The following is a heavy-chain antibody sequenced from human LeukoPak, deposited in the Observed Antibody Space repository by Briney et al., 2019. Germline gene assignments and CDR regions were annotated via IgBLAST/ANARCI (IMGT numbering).Heavy chain of an antibody. CDR1: GYTFTGYY. CDR3: ARDLTDSTSLDY. Sequence: ASVKVSCKASGYTFTGYYTHWVRQAPGQGLEWMGWINPNSGGTNYAQKFQGRVTMTRDTSISTAYMELSRLRSDDTAVYYCARDLTDSTSLDYWGQGTLVTVSS. V-gene: IGHV1-2*02. J-gene: IGHJ4*02. CDR2: INPNSGGT. D-gene: IGHD3-22*01.